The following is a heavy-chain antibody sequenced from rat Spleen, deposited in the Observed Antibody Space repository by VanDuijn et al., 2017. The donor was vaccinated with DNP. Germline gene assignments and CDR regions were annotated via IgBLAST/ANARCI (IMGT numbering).Heavy chain of an antibody. D-gene: IGHD1-7*01. CDR1: GYSITSNF. V-gene: IGHV3-1*01. J-gene: IGHJ2*01. Sequence: EVQLQESGSGLVKPSQSLSLTCSVTGYSITSNFWGWIRKFPGNKMEYIGHISYSGSTNYNPSLKSRISITRETSKNHFFLQLNSVTPEDTATYYCARWTRYFDYWGQGVMVTVSS. CDR2: ISYSGST. CDR3: ARWTRYFDY.